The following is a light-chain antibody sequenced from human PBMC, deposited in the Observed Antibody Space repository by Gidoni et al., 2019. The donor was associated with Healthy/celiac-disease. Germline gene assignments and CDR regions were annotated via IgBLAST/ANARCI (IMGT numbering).Light chain of an antibody. CDR3: QQYGSSPFT. J-gene: IGKJ3*01. CDR1: QSVSSSY. Sequence: EIVLTQSPGTLSLSPGERATLSCRASQSVSSSYLAWYLQKPGQAPRLLIYGASSRATGIPDRFSGSGSGTDFTLTISRLEPEDFAVYYWQQYGSSPFTFGPRTKVDIK. CDR2: GAS. V-gene: IGKV3-20*01.